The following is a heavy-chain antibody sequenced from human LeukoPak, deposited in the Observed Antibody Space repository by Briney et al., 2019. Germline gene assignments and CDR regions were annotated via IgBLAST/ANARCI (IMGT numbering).Heavy chain of an antibody. CDR3: ARQGFSGNYQGDAFDI. CDR1: GYRFTTYW. J-gene: IGHJ3*02. D-gene: IGHD1-26*01. CDR2: IYPTDSDT. Sequence: GESLKISCKGSGYRFTTYWIGWVRQMPGKGLEWMGIIYPTDSDTIYSPSFQGHVTISADRSLNTAYLQWSGLKASDTAMYYCARQGFSGNYQGDAFDIWGQGTMVTVYS. V-gene: IGHV5-51*01.